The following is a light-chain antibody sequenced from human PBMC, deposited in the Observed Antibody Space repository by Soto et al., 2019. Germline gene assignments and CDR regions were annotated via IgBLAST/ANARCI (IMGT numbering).Light chain of an antibody. CDR2: GNT. J-gene: IGLJ1*01. Sequence: QSVVTQPPSVSGAPGQRVTISCTGSSSNIGAGYNVHWYQQPPGTAPKLLIYGNTNRPSGVPDRFSASKSDTSASLAITGLQSEDEAFYYCQSFDSTLSGGVFGTGTKVTVL. V-gene: IGLV1-40*01. CDR3: QSFDSTLSGGV. CDR1: SSNIGAGYN.